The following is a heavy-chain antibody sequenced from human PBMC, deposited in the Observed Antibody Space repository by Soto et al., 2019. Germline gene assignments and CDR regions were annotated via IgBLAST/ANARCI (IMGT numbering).Heavy chain of an antibody. Sequence: SETLSLTCTVSGGSISSYYWSWIRQPPGKGLEWIGYIYYSGSTNYNPSLKSRVTRSVDTSKNQFSLKLSSMTAADTAVYYCARGRSNPTSLLYYYGMDVWGQGTTVTVSS. CDR3: ARGRSNPTSLLYYYGMDV. D-gene: IGHD4-4*01. V-gene: IGHV4-59*01. CDR1: GGSISSYY. CDR2: IYYSGST. J-gene: IGHJ6*02.